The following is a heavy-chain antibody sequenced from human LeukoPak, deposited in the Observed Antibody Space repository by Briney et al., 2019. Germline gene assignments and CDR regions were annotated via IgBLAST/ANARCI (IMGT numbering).Heavy chain of an antibody. CDR1: GGSISSYY. J-gene: IGHJ5*02. Sequence: SETLSLTCTVSGGSISSYYWSWIRQPPGKGLEWIGYMYNSGSTNYNPSLKSRVTISIDTFKNQFSLKLSSVTAADTAVYCCARVPHFGDYGWFDPWGQGTLVTVSS. CDR2: MYNSGST. V-gene: IGHV4-59*01. CDR3: ARVPHFGDYGWFDP. D-gene: IGHD4-17*01.